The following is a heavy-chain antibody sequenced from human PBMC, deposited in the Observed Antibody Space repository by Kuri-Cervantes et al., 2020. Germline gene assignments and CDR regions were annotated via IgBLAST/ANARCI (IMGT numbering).Heavy chain of an antibody. CDR2: IWYDGSNK. CDR3: AKKGYYYDSSGYSVSFSFDL. D-gene: IGHD3-22*01. Sequence: GGSLRLSCAASGFTFSSYGMHWVRQAPGKGLEWVAVIWYDGSNKYYADSVKGRFTISRDTSKNTVYLQVNSLRAEDTAVYYCAKKGYYYDSSGYSVSFSFDLWGRGTLVTVSS. CDR1: GFTFSSYG. V-gene: IGHV3-33*06. J-gene: IGHJ2*01.